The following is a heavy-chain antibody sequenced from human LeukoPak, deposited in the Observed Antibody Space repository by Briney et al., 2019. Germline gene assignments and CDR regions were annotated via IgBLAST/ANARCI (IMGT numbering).Heavy chain of an antibody. J-gene: IGHJ4*02. D-gene: IGHD6-19*01. V-gene: IGHV3-23*01. CDR2: ISGSGGST. Sequence: GRSLRLSCAASGFTFSTYTMSWVRQAPGKGLEWVSTISGSGGSTYYTNSVKGRFTISRDNSKNTLYLQMSSLRVEDTAVYYCVESGWYYFEGWGQGTLVTVSS. CDR3: VESGWYYFEG. CDR1: GFTFSTYT.